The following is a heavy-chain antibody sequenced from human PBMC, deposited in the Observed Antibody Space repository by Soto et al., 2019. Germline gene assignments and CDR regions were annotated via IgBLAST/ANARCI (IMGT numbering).Heavy chain of an antibody. Sequence: QVQLHQWGAGLLKPSETLSLRCAVYGGSLSDYSWTWIRQSPGKGLEWIGEINHGGNSKYNPSLRSRATIPIEKSKNQLPLILTAVTAADRAVYHWARGGGDTGYFFDSWGQGTLVTVSS. CDR3: ARGGGDTGYFFDS. CDR1: GGSLSDYS. D-gene: IGHD5-12*01. V-gene: IGHV4-34*01. J-gene: IGHJ4*02. CDR2: INHGGNS.